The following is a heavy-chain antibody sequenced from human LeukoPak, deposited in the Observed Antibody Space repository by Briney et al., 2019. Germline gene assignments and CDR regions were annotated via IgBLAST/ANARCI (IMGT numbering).Heavy chain of an antibody. J-gene: IGHJ4*02. CDR2: IKSKTDGGTT. Sequence: GGSLRLSCAASGFTFSNAWMSWVRQAPGKGLEWVGRIKSKTDGGTTDYAAPVKGRFTISRDDSKNTLYQQMNSLKTEDTAVYYCTTDLLPGIAVAGTIKTSDYWGQGTLVTVSS. V-gene: IGHV3-15*01. CDR3: TTDLLPGIAVAGTIKTSDY. CDR1: GFTFSNAW. D-gene: IGHD6-19*01.